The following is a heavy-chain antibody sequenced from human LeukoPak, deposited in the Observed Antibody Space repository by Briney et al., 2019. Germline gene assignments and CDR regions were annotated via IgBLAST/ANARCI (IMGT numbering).Heavy chain of an antibody. D-gene: IGHD4/OR15-4a*01. J-gene: IGHJ4*02. CDR2: MYTSGST. CDR3: ARQPGANSACDY. Sequence: PSETLSLTCTVSGGSIRSYCWSWIRQPAGKGLQWIGRMYTSGSTTYNPSLKSRVTMSLDTSKNQFSLKLSSVTAADTAVYYCARQPGANSACDYWGQGTPVTVSS. V-gene: IGHV4-4*07. CDR1: GGSIRSYC.